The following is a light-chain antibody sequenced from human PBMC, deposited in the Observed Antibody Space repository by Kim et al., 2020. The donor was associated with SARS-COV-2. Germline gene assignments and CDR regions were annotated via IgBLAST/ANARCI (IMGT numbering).Light chain of an antibody. CDR3: QQSYSTPQVT. J-gene: IGKJ2*01. CDR1: QSIPRF. V-gene: IGKV1-39*01. Sequence: DIQMTQSPSSLSAYVGDRVTITCRASQSIPRFLNWYQHKRGKAPKLLIYATSNLQSGVPSRFSGSGFGTIFTLTISSLQPEDFATYYCQQSYSTPQVTFGQGTKLEI. CDR2: ATS.